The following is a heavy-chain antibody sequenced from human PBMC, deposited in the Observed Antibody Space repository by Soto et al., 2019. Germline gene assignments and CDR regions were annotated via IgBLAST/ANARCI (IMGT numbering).Heavy chain of an antibody. V-gene: IGHV1-2*02. CDR1: LYIFSYYY. Sequence: ASVXVSFQSSLYIFSYYYFHFFRQAPGQGLECMGCINPKSGATTYVQKFQGRVKMARDTSIATAYMDLTSLRSEDTAVYYCANWLHDNSVQDAFDIWGQGTVV. J-gene: IGHJ3*02. CDR3: ANWLHDNSVQDAFDI. D-gene: IGHD3-22*01. CDR2: INPKSGAT.